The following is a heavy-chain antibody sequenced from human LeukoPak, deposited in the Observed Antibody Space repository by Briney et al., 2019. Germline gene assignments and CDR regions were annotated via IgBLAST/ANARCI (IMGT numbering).Heavy chain of an antibody. D-gene: IGHD2-2*01. CDR3: ARDRVVPAAIHLFDP. Sequence: PGRSLRLSCAASGFTFSSYAMHWVRQAPGKGLEWVAVISYDGSNKYYADSVKGRFTISRDNSKNTLYLQMNSLRAEDTAVYYCARDRVVPAAIHLFDPWGQGTLVTVSS. CDR1: GFTFSSYA. V-gene: IGHV3-30-3*01. J-gene: IGHJ5*02. CDR2: ISYDGSNK.